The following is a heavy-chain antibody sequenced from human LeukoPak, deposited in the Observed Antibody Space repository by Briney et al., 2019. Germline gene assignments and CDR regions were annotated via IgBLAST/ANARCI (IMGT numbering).Heavy chain of an antibody. CDR1: GDSVSSDSAA. D-gene: IGHD5-18*01. CDR3: ARRSVDPLRYGDYFDY. CDR2: TYYRSKWYN. Sequence: SQTLSLTCAISGDSVSSDSAAWNWIRQSPSRGLEWLGRTYYRSKWYNDYAVSVKSRITINPDTSKNQFSLQLNSVTPEDTAVYYCARRSVDPLRYGDYFDYWGQGTLVTVSS. V-gene: IGHV6-1*01. J-gene: IGHJ4*02.